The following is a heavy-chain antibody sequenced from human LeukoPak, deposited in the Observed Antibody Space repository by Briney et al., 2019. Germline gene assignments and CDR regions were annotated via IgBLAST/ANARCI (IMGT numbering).Heavy chain of an antibody. CDR3: ARGWGGGSYHGGYWFDP. V-gene: IGHV1-8*02. CDR1: GYTFTSYD. CDR2: MNPNSGNT. J-gene: IGHJ5*02. Sequence: ASMKVSCKASGYTFTSYDINWVRQATGQGLEWMGWMNPNSGNTGYAQKFQGRVTMTRNTSISTAYMELSSLRSEDTAVYYCARGWGGGSYHGGYWFDPWGQGTLVTVSS. D-gene: IGHD1-26*01.